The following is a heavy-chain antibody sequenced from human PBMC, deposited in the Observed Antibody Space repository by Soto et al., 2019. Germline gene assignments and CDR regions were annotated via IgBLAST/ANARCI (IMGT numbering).Heavy chain of an antibody. CDR1: GGSISSYY. V-gene: IGHV4-59*08. J-gene: IGHJ4*02. D-gene: IGHD3-10*01. Sequence: PSETLSLTCTVSGGSISSYYWSWIRQPPGKGLEWIGYIYYSGSTNYNPSLKSRVTISVDTSKSQFSLKPNSMTAADTAVYYCARHNYGSGSTYFDYWGQGTLVTVS. CDR3: ARHNYGSGSTYFDY. CDR2: IYYSGST.